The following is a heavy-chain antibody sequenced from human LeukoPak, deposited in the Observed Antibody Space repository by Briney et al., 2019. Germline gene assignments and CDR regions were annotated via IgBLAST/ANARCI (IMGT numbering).Heavy chain of an antibody. CDR1: GFTFSSHG. J-gene: IGHJ6*03. D-gene: IGHD1-14*01. V-gene: IGHV3-23*01. CDR2: IRGDGVTT. Sequence: GGTLRRSCAASGFTFSSHGRNWVRQAPGKGLEWVSGIRGDGVTTYYADSVKGRFTISRDNAKNSLSLQMNSLRAEDTAVYYCARSPAGANYYLDVWGKGTTVTISS. CDR3: ARSPAGANYYLDV.